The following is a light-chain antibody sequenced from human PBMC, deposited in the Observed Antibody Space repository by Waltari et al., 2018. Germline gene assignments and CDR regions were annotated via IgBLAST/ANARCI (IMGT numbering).Light chain of an antibody. CDR3: SSYTGFSTCV. J-gene: IGLJ1*01. CDR2: DVT. Sequence: QSALTQPASVSGSPGQSITISCTGTSSDAGAYNHVSSYQQHPCKAPKLMIFDVTARPSGVSDRFSGSKSGNSVSLTITGLQAEDEADYYCSSYTGFSTCVFGSGTHLIVL. CDR1: SSDAGAYNH. V-gene: IGLV2-14*03.